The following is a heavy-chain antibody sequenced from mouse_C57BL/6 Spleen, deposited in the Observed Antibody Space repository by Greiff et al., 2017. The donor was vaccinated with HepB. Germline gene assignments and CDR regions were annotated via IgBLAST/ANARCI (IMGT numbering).Heavy chain of an antibody. CDR3: ARSITGPWFAY. CDR1: GYTFTSYW. D-gene: IGHD4-1*01. V-gene: IGHV1-69*01. CDR2: IDPSDSYT. Sequence: QVQLQQPGAELVMPGASVKLSCKASGYTFTSYWMHWVKQRPGQGLEWIGEIDPSDSYTNYYQKFKGKSTLTVDKSSSTSYMQLSSLTSEDSAVYYCARSITGPWFAYWGQGTLVTVSA. J-gene: IGHJ3*01.